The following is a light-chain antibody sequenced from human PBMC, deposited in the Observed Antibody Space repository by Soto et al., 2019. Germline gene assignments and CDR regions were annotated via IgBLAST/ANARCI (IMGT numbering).Light chain of an antibody. J-gene: IGKJ4*01. CDR1: QTVSSN. CDR3: QQYNNWPLT. V-gene: IGKV3-15*01. Sequence: EMVMTQSPATLSVSPGERATLSCRASQTVSSNLAWYQQKPGQAPRLLIYGASTRATGVPARFSGSGSGPEFTLTIRSLQSEDFEVYYCQQYNNWPLTFGGGTKVESK. CDR2: GAS.